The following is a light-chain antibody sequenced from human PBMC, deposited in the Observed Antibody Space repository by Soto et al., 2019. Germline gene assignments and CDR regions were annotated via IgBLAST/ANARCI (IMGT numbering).Light chain of an antibody. Sequence: DIQMTQSPSAMSASVGDRVTITCRASQDINNYLVWFQQKPGTVPKRLIYAASSLQSGVPSRFSGSRSGTEFTLTISCLQPEDFATYYCLQHNSYPLTFGGGTKVEIK. J-gene: IGKJ4*01. V-gene: IGKV1-17*03. CDR2: AAS. CDR3: LQHNSYPLT. CDR1: QDINNY.